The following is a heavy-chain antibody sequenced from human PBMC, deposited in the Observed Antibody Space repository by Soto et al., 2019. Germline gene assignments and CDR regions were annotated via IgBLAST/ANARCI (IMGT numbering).Heavy chain of an antibody. J-gene: IGHJ5*02. V-gene: IGHV1-8*01. D-gene: IGHD3-3*01. Sequence: ASVKVSCKASGYTFTSYDINWVRQATGQGLEWMGWMNPNSGNTGYAQKFQGRVAMTRNTSISTAYMELSSLRSEDTAVYYCARTRILTISGVVIISWFDPWGQGTLVTVSS. CDR3: ARTRILTISGVVIISWFDP. CDR2: MNPNSGNT. CDR1: GYTFTSYD.